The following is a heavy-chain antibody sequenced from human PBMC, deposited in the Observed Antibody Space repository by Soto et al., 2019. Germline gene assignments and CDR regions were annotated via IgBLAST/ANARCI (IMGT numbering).Heavy chain of an antibody. CDR1: GFALRTSGVG. J-gene: IGHJ3*02. D-gene: IGHD6-13*01. CDR2: IYWDDDK. CDR3: AYIAGSWSHMHI. Sequence: QITLKESGPTLVKPTQTLTLTCTFSGFALRTSGVGVAWIRQPPGKALEWLALIYWDDDKRYSPSLKSRLTITQDTSKNQVVLSMTNMDPVDTATYYWAYIAGSWSHMHIWGKGTMVTVSS. V-gene: IGHV2-5*02.